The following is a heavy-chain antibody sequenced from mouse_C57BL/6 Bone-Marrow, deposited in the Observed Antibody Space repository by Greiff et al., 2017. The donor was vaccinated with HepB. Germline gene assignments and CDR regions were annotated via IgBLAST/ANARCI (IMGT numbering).Heavy chain of an antibody. J-gene: IGHJ4*01. V-gene: IGHV2-6*01. CDR2: IWGVGST. Sequence: VQVVESGPGLVAPSQSLSITCTVSGFSLTSYGVDWVRQSPGKGLEWLGVIWGVGSTNYNSALKSRLSISKDNSKSQVFLKMNSLQTDDTAMYYCATALYYGSSYRAMDYWGQGTSVTVSS. D-gene: IGHD1-1*01. CDR3: ATALYYGSSYRAMDY. CDR1: GFSLTSYG.